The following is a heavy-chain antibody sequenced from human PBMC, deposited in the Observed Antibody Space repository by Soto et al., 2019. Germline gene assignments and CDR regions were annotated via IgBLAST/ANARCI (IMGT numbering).Heavy chain of an antibody. V-gene: IGHV3-23*01. CDR2: ISGGGETT. CDR3: SFNSGSGSYYFDY. D-gene: IGHD3-10*01. Sequence: GGSLRLSCAASGFTFSSYAMWWVRQAPGKGLECVSAISGGGETTYYADSVKGRFTISRDNSKNTLYLQMNSLRAEDTAVYYCSFNSGSGSYYFDYWGQGTLVTVSS. CDR1: GFTFSSYA. J-gene: IGHJ4*02.